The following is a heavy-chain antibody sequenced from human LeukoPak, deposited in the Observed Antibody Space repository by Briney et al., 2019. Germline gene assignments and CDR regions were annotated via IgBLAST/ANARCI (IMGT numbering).Heavy chain of an antibody. Sequence: GESLKISCKGSGCGFTSYWSGWVREMPGKGLEWMGIIYPGDSDTRYSPSFQGQVTISADKSLSTAYLQWSSLKASDTAMYYCAREGATMIAYWGQGTLVTVSS. J-gene: IGHJ4*02. V-gene: IGHV5-51*01. CDR1: GCGFTSYW. CDR2: IYPGDSDT. CDR3: AREGATMIAY. D-gene: IGHD3-22*01.